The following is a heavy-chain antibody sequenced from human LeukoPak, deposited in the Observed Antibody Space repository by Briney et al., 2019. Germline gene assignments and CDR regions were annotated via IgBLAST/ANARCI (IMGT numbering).Heavy chain of an antibody. Sequence: SETLSLTCTVSGGSISSYYGSWIRQPAGKGLEWIGRIYTSGSTNYNPSLTSRVTMSVDTSKNQFSLKLSSVTAADTAVYYCARRGTIFGVVIDNWGQGTLVTVSS. V-gene: IGHV4-4*07. D-gene: IGHD3-3*01. J-gene: IGHJ4*02. CDR1: GGSISSYY. CDR3: ARRGTIFGVVIDN. CDR2: IYTSGST.